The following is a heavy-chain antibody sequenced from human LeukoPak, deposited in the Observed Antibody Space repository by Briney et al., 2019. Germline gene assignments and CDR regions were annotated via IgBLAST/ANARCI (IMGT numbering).Heavy chain of an antibody. CDR2: ISYDGSNK. D-gene: IGHD3-22*01. CDR1: GFSFSTYG. V-gene: IGHV3-30*03. CDR3: ARVLNYYDSSGYYFSY. J-gene: IGHJ4*02. Sequence: GGSLRLSCAASGFSFSTYGMHWVRQAPGKGLEWVTVISYDGSNKYYADSVKGRFTISRDNSKNTLYLQMNSLRAEDTAVYYCARVLNYYDSSGYYFSYWGQGTLVTVSS.